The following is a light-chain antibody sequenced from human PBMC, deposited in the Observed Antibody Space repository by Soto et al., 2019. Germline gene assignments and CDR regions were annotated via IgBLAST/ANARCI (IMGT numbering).Light chain of an antibody. V-gene: IGLV4-69*01. Sequence: QSVLTQSPCASASLGASVKLTCTLSSGHSSYAIAWHQQQPEKGPRYLMKLNSDGSHYKGGGIPDRFSGSSSGAERYLTISSLQSEDEADYYCQTWGTGIQVFGTGTKVTVL. J-gene: IGLJ1*01. CDR2: LNSDGSH. CDR1: SGHSSYA. CDR3: QTWGTGIQV.